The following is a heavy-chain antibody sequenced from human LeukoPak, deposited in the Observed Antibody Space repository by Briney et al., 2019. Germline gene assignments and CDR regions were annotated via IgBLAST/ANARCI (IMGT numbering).Heavy chain of an antibody. CDR1: DGSFSGYY. J-gene: IGHJ4*02. Sequence: SETLSLTCAVYDGSFSGYYGSWIRHPPGKGLEWIGEINHSGSTNYNPSLKSRVTISVDTSKNQFSLKLSSVTAADTAVYYCARDDSDYWGQGTLVTVSS. CDR3: ARDDSDY. V-gene: IGHV4-34*01. CDR2: INHSGST.